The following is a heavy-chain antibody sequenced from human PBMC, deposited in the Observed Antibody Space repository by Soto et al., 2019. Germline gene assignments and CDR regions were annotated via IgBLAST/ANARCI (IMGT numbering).Heavy chain of an antibody. J-gene: IGHJ5*02. Sequence: SETLSLTCTVSGGSISSSSYYWGWIRQPPGKGLEWIGSIYYSGSTYYNPSLKSRVTISVDTSKNQFSLKLSSVTAADTAVYYCVINQSHSSSYVDPWCQGILVTVS. CDR3: VINQSHSSSYVDP. D-gene: IGHD6-13*01. CDR1: GGSISSSSYY. CDR2: IYYSGST. V-gene: IGHV4-39*01.